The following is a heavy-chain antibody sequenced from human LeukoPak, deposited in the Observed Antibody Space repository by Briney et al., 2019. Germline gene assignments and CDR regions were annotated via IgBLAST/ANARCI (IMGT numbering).Heavy chain of an antibody. CDR3: ARDTPSALQLLTQTYFDS. D-gene: IGHD6-19*01. V-gene: IGHV3-23*01. CDR2: ISGGGGST. Sequence: PGGSLRLSCVASGFTFGNYAMSWVRQAPGKGLQWVTTISGGGGSTYYAASVRGRFTVSRDNSKSAVFLQMNSPRVEDTAVYFCARDTPSALQLLTQTYFDSWGQGALVTVSS. J-gene: IGHJ4*02. CDR1: GFTFGNYA.